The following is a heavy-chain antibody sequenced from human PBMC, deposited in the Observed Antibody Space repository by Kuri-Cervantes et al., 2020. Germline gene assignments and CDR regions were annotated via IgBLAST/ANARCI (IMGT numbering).Heavy chain of an antibody. CDR2: ISHSGGT. Sequence: LSCAVYGGSFSGYYWSWIRQPPGKGLEWIGEISHSGGTNYNPSLKSRVTISVDTSKNQFSLKLSSVTAADTAVYYCARGMATIFDYYYYYMDVWGKGTTVTVSS. D-gene: IGHD5-24*01. J-gene: IGHJ6*03. V-gene: IGHV4-34*01. CDR3: ARGMATIFDYYYYYMDV. CDR1: GGSFSGYY.